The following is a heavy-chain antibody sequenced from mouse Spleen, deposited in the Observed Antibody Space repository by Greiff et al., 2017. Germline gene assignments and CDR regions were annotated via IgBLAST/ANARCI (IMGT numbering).Heavy chain of an antibody. CDR1: GYTFTSYW. D-gene: IGHD1-1*01. J-gene: IGHJ4*01. CDR2: IDPSNSET. V-gene: IGHV1S127*01. CDR3: ARSDYYDGSYEAMDY. Sequence: QVQLQQSGPELVRPGASVKMSCKASGYTFTSYWMHWVKQRPGQGLEWIGMIDPSNSETRLNQKFKDKATLTVDKSSSTAYMQLSSLTSEDSAVYYCARSDYYDGSYEAMDYWGQGTSVTVSS.